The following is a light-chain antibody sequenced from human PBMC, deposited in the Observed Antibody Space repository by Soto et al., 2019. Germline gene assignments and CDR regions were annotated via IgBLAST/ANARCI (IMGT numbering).Light chain of an antibody. CDR2: GAS. V-gene: IGKV3-20*01. J-gene: IGKJ2*01. CDR3: QQYGSSPYT. CDR1: QTISSTY. Sequence: EIGLTQSPGTLSLSPGERATLSCRASQTISSTYLAWYQHKPGQAPRLLIFGASTRATGIPDRFSGSGSGTDFTLTINRLEPEDFAVYYCQQYGSSPYTFGQGTKLEIK.